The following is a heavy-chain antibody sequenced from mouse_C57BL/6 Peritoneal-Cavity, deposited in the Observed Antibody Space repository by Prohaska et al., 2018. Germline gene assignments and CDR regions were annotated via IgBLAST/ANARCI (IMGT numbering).Heavy chain of an antibody. D-gene: IGHD2-4*01. CDR2: GT. V-gene: IGHV1-36*01. Sequence: GTIYNQKFKGKATLTVYTSSSTAYMELNSLTSEDSAVYYCALIYYDYDGYAMDYWGQGTSVTVSS. CDR3: ALIYYDYDGYAMDY. J-gene: IGHJ4*01.